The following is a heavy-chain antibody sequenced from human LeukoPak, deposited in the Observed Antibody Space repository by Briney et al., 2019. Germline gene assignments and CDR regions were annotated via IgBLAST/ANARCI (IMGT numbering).Heavy chain of an antibody. Sequence: ASVKVSCKASGYTFTSYGISWVRQAPGQGLEWMGWISAYNGNTNYAQKLQGRVTMTTDTSTSTAYMELRSLRSDDTAVYYCARDRKGTLPGIAAAGAWDYWGQGTLVTVSS. CDR3: ARDRKGTLPGIAAAGAWDY. CDR1: GYTFTSYG. V-gene: IGHV1-18*01. J-gene: IGHJ4*02. D-gene: IGHD6-13*01. CDR2: ISAYNGNT.